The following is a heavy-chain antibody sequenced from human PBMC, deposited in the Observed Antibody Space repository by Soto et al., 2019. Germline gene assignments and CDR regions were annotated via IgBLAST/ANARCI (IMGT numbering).Heavy chain of an antibody. CDR3: ARFRNFNYGSGSYYFDS. CDR1: GFTFTSYG. D-gene: IGHD3-10*01. CDR2: INNGYTTI. V-gene: IGHV3-48*02. Sequence: EVQLVESGGDLVQPGGSLRLSCEASGFTFTSYGMNWVRQAPGKGLELLSYINNGYTTIYYADSVKGRFTISRDNAKNSLYLQMNSPRDEDTAVSYCARFRNFNYGSGSYYFDSWGQGTLVTVSS. J-gene: IGHJ4*02.